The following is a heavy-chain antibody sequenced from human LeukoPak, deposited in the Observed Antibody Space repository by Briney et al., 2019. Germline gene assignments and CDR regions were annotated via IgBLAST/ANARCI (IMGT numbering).Heavy chain of an antibody. D-gene: IGHD4-23*01. V-gene: IGHV3-23*01. CDR2: ISGSGGTT. J-gene: IGHJ4*02. CDR3: AKDSTVVTTPFDY. Sequence: GGSLRLSCAASGFTFSSYALSWVRQAPGKGLEWVSDISGSGGTTYYADSVKGRFTISRDNSKNTLFLQMNSLRAEDTAVYYCAKDSTVVTTPFDYWGQGTLVTVSS. CDR1: GFTFSSYA.